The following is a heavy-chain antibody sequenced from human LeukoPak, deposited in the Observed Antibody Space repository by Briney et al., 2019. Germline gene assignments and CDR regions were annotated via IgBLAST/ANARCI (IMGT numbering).Heavy chain of an antibody. J-gene: IGHJ4*02. V-gene: IGHV3-74*01. D-gene: IGHD4-17*01. CDR2: INNDGST. Sequence: GGSLRLSCAASGFTFSSPWMHWVRHVPGKGLVWVSRINNDGSTAYADSVKGRFTISRDNAKNSLYLQMNSLRAEDTAVYYCATDCGDYVYGFEYWGQGTLVTVA. CDR1: GFTFSSPW. CDR3: ATDCGDYVYGFEY.